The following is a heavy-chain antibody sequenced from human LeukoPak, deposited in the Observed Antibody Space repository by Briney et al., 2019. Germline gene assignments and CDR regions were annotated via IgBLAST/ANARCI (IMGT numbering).Heavy chain of an antibody. D-gene: IGHD6-19*01. Sequence: ASVKVSCKASGYTFTSYGISWVRQAPGQGLEWMGWISAYNDNTNYAQNLQGRVTMTTDTSTTTAYMELRSLRSDDTAVYYCARDHHQWLVSNYYMDVWGKGTTVTISS. CDR1: GYTFTSYG. CDR3: ARDHHQWLVSNYYMDV. V-gene: IGHV1-18*01. CDR2: ISAYNDNT. J-gene: IGHJ6*03.